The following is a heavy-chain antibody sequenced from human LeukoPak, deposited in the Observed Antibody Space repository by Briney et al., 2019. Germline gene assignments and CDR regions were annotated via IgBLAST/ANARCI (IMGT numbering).Heavy chain of an antibody. CDR3: ARDRSIAAAGRYYYGMDV. J-gene: IGHJ6*02. D-gene: IGHD6-13*01. CDR2: IYYSGST. CDR1: GGSISSGDYY. V-gene: IGHV4-61*08. Sequence: SETLSLTCTVSGGSISSGDYYWSWIRQPPGKGLEWIGYIYYSGSTNYNPSLKSRVTISVDTSKNQFSLKLSSVTAADTAVYYCARDRSIAAAGRYYYGMDVWGQGTTVTVSS.